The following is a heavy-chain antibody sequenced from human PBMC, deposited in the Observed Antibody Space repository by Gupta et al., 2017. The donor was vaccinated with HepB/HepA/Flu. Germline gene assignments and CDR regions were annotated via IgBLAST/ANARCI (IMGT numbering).Heavy chain of an antibody. V-gene: IGHV1-18*01. CDR3: ARSGYLSEWPPRGDY. Sequence: QIQVVQSGAEVKKPGASVKVSCKASGYTFRSYGISWVRQAPGKGLEWLGWISLYNEKIQYSQKVQGRISLTADTSTNTAYMELRSLRPNDTAVYYCARSGYLSEWPPRGDYCGQGTLVTVSS. CDR1: GYTFRSYG. J-gene: IGHJ4*02. CDR2: ISLYNEKI. D-gene: IGHD2-2*03.